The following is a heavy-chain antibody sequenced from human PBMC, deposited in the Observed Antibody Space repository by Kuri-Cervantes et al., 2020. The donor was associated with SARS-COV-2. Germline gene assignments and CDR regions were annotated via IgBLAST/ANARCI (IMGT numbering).Heavy chain of an antibody. D-gene: IGHD2-2*01. Sequence: GGSLRLSCAASGFTFSSYGMHWVRQAPGKGLEWVAVMWYDGSNKYYADSVKGRFTISRDNAKNSLYLQMNSLRAEDTAVYYCARGGCSSTSCLPFDYWGQGTLVTVSS. V-gene: IGHV3-33*08. J-gene: IGHJ4*02. CDR1: GFTFSSYG. CDR3: ARGGCSSTSCLPFDY. CDR2: MWYDGSNK.